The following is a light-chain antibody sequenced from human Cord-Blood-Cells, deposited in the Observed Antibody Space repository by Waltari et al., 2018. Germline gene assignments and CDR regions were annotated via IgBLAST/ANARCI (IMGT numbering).Light chain of an antibody. CDR2: AAS. CDR1: QSISSN. Sequence: DIQMTQSPSSLSASVGDRVTITCRASQSISSNLNWYQQKPGKAPKLLLYAASSLQSGVPSRFSSSGSGTDFTLTISSLQPEDFATYYCQQSYSTPYSFGQGTKLEIK. CDR3: QQSYSTPYS. J-gene: IGKJ2*03. V-gene: IGKV1-39*01.